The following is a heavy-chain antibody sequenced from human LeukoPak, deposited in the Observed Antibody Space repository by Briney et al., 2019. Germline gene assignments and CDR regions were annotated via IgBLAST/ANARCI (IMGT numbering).Heavy chain of an antibody. V-gene: IGHV3-9*01. J-gene: IGHJ4*02. CDR2: IGWNGGNI. Sequence: GGSLRLSCAGSGFTFDDYGLHWVRQAPGKGLEWVAGIGWNGGNIGYADSVKGRFTISRDNARNSLYLQMNSLRPEDTALYYCAKVTYDSSGYYPLFDYWGQGTLVTDSS. CDR1: GFTFDDYG. D-gene: IGHD3-22*01. CDR3: AKVTYDSSGYYPLFDY.